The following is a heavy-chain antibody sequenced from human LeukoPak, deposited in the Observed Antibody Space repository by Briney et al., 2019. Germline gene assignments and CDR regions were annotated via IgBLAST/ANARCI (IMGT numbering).Heavy chain of an antibody. D-gene: IGHD2-2*01. V-gene: IGHV4-59*01. CDR2: IYYSGST. CDR3: ARDVSSTSPASGWFDP. Sequence: PSETLSLTCTVSGGSISSYYWSWIRQPPGKGLEWIGYIYYSGSTNYNPSLKSRVTISVDTSKNQFSLKLSSVTAADTAVYYCARDVSSTSPASGWFDPWGQGTPVTVSS. CDR1: GGSISSYY. J-gene: IGHJ5*02.